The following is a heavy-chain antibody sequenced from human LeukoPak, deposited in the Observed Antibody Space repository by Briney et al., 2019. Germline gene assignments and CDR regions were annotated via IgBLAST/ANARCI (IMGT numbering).Heavy chain of an antibody. CDR3: AREGETNSELPSY. D-gene: IGHD3-16*01. J-gene: IGHJ4*02. CDR1: EYTFTDYA. V-gene: IGHV1-3*01. Sequence: RGASVKVSCKASEYTFTDYAINWVRQAPGQRLEWMGWINAGNGNTKYSQKFQGRVTITRDTSASTAYMELSSLRSEDTAVYYCAREGETNSELPSYWGQGTLVTVSS. CDR2: INAGNGNT.